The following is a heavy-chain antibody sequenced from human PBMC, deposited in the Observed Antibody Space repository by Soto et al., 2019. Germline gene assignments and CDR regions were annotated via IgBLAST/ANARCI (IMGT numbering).Heavy chain of an antibody. V-gene: IGHV3-48*04. D-gene: IGHD5-12*01. CDR1: GFTFSSYS. J-gene: IGHJ4*02. Sequence: EVQLVESGGGLVQPGGSLRLSCAASGFTFSSYSMNWVRQAPGKGLEWVSYISSSSSYTNYADSVKGRFTISRDNAKNSLYLQMNSLRAEDTAVYYCARDAREMATIIGGQGTLVTVSS. CDR2: ISSSSSYT. CDR3: ARDAREMATII.